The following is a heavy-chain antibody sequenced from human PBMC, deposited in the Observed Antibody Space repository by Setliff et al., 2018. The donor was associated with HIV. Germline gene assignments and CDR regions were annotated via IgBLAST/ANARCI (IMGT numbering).Heavy chain of an antibody. D-gene: IGHD3-16*01. J-gene: IGHJ3*02. V-gene: IGHV4-39*07. Sequence: SETLSLTCTVSGGFISSSSYYWGWIRQPPGKGLEWIGSIHYSGSTYYNPSLKRRVTISVDTSKNQFSLKLSSVTAADTAVYYCARVPLGERAFDIWGQGTMVTVS. CDR3: ARVPLGERAFDI. CDR2: IHYSGST. CDR1: GGFISSSSYY.